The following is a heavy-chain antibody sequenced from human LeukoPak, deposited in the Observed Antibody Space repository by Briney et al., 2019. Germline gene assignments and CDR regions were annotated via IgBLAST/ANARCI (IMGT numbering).Heavy chain of an antibody. V-gene: IGHV4-59*01. CDR2: IYYSGST. D-gene: IGHD6-13*01. CDR3: ARDHYSSSWYGLEA. J-gene: IGHJ5*02. Sequence: PSETLSLTCTVSGGSISSYYWSWIRQPPGKGLEWIGYIYYSGSTNYNPSLKSRVTISVDTSKNQFSLKLSSVTAADTAVYYCARDHYSSSWYGLEAWGQGTLVTVSS. CDR1: GGSISSYY.